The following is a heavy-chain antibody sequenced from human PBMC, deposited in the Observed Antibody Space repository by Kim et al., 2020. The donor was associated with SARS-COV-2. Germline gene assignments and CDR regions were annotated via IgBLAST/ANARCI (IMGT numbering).Heavy chain of an antibody. CDR2: GT. Sequence: GTNYAQKCQGRVTMTRDTSISTAYMELSRLRSDDTAVYYCARGYSSTWSDHWGQGTLVTVSS. D-gene: IGHD6-13*01. V-gene: IGHV1-2*02. CDR3: ARGYSSTWSDH. J-gene: IGHJ5*02.